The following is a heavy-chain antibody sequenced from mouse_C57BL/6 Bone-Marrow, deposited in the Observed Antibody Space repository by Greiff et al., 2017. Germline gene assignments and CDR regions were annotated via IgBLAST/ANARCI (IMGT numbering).Heavy chain of an antibody. CDR1: GFTFSSYA. D-gene: IGHD1-1*01. CDR3: ARAPYYYGSTLYYFDY. J-gene: IGHJ2*01. CDR2: ISDGGSYT. Sequence: EVKLMESGGGLVKPGGSLKLSCAASGFTFSSYAMSWVRQTPEKRLEWVATISDGGSYTYYPDNVKGRFTISRDNAKNNLYLQMSHLKSEDTAMYYCARAPYYYGSTLYYFDYWGQGTTLTVSS. V-gene: IGHV5-4*03.